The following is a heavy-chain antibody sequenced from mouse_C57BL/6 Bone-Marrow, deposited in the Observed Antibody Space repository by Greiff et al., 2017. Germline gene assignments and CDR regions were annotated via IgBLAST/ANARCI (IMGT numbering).Heavy chain of an antibody. CDR1: GYTFTDYY. J-gene: IGHJ4*01. Sequence: QVQLQQSGAELVRPGASVKLSCKASGYTFTDYYINWVKQRPGQGLEWIARIYPGSGNTYYNEKFKGKATLTAEKSSSTAYMQLSSLTSEDSAVYFCASRNGYYSMDYWGQGTSVTVTS. CDR2: IYPGSGNT. CDR3: ASRNGYYSMDY. V-gene: IGHV1-76*01.